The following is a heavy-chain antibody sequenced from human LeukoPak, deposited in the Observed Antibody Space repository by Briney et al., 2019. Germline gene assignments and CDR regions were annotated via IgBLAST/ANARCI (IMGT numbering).Heavy chain of an antibody. V-gene: IGHV1-18*01. J-gene: IGHJ6*04. CDR1: GYTFTSYG. CDR3: ARNQYSGSYSPRDGMDV. D-gene: IGHD1-26*01. Sequence: ASVKVSCKASGYTFTSYGISWVRQAPGQGLEWMGWMSAYNGNTNYAQKLQGRVTMTTDTSTSTAYMELRSLRSDDTAVYYCARNQYSGSYSPRDGMDVWGKGTTVTVSS. CDR2: MSAYNGNT.